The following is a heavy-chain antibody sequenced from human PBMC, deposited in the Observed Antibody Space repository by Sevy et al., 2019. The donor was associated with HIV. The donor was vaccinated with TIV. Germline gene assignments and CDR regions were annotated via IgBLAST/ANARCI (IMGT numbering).Heavy chain of an antibody. D-gene: IGHD3-22*01. CDR1: GYTFTSYG. Sequence: ASVKVSCKASGYTFTSYGISWVRQAPGQGLEWMGWISAYNGNTNYAQKLQGRVTMTTDTSTSTAYMELRSLRSDDTAVYYCASSYDSSGEPGIAGDYWGQGTLVTVSS. J-gene: IGHJ4*02. V-gene: IGHV1-18*04. CDR3: ASSYDSSGEPGIAGDY. CDR2: ISAYNGNT.